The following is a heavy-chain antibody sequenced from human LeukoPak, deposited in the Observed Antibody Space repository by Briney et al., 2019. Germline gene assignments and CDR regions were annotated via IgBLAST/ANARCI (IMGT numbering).Heavy chain of an antibody. V-gene: IGHV4-59*08. Sequence: SETLSLTCTVSGGSISTFHWSWIRQPPGKGLEWIGYIYHSGTTNYSPSLKSRVTISVDTSKNQLSLNLSSVTAADTAVYYCASRPFLWGFAYWGQGTLVTVSS. CDR2: IYHSGTT. J-gene: IGHJ4*02. D-gene: IGHD3-16*01. CDR1: GGSISTFH. CDR3: ASRPFLWGFAY.